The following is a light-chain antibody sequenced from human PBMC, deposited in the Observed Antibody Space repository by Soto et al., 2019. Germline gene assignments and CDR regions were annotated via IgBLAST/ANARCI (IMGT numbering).Light chain of an antibody. J-gene: IGKJ1*01. Sequence: EIVLTQSPGTLSLCAGERATLSCRANQIVSNNYLAWYQQKPGQAPRLLIYGASNRATGIPDRFSGSGSGTDFTLTISRLEPEDFAVYYCQQYGSSGTFGQGTKVDNK. CDR1: QIVSNNY. CDR3: QQYGSSGT. CDR2: GAS. V-gene: IGKV3-20*01.